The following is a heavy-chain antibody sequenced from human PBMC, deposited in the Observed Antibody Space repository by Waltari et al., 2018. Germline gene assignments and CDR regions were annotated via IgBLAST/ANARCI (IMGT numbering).Heavy chain of an antibody. CDR2: IYYSGST. CDR3: ARGYCSSTSPCWFDP. D-gene: IGHD2-2*01. CDR1: AGSISSSSYY. V-gene: IGHV4-39*07. Sequence: QLQLQESGPGLVKPSETLSLTCTVPAGSISSSSYYWGWIRQPPGKGLEWIGSIYYSGSTFYNPSLKSRVTISVDTSKNQFSLKLRSVTAADTAVYYCARGYCSSTSPCWFDPWGQGTLVTVSS. J-gene: IGHJ5*02.